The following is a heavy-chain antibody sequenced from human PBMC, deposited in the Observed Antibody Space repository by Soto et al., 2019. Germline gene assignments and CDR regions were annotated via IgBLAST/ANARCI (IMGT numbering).Heavy chain of an antibody. CDR2: IQSGGST. J-gene: IGHJ6*04. V-gene: IGHV3-66*01. CDR1: GFIVSSKY. CDR3: TRDDVYCSGGGCNGLPMDV. D-gene: IGHD2-15*01. Sequence: EVQLVESGGGLVQPGGSLRLSCAASGFIVSSKYMSWVRQAPGKGLEWVSLIQSGGSTYYAGSVKGRFTIARDNSENKLFLQMNSLRVECTAMYYCTRDDVYCSGGGCNGLPMDVLGKGTTVTVSA.